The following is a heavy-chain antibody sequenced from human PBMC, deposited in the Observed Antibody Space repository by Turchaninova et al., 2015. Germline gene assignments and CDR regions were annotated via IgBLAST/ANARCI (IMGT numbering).Heavy chain of an antibody. J-gene: IGHJ5*01. CDR2: VNHSGNT. CDR3: AREKRTGFPSVLWFES. CDR1: GGALNSFH. V-gene: IGHV4-34*01. D-gene: IGHD2-8*02. Sequence: QVQLQQWAAGLLKPSGTLSLTCAVYGGALNSFHWSWIRQPPGKGLEWSWDVNHSGNTNYHPSLKSRLTMSVDTSKSQFSLKLNSVTAADTAVYYCAREKRTGFPSVLWFESWGQGSLVTVSS.